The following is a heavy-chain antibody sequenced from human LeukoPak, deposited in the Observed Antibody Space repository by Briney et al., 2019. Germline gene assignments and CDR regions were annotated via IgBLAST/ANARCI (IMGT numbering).Heavy chain of an antibody. Sequence: QPGRSLRLSCAASAFTFSYYGIHWVRQAPGKGLEWVAVIWSHGNKEDYADSVKGRFTIDRDNSKNTMYLQMDSLRGEDTALYYCARGDDTSGHYSHFGYWGQGTLVTVSS. D-gene: IGHD3-22*01. CDR3: ARGDDTSGHYSHFGY. J-gene: IGHJ4*02. CDR1: AFTFSYYG. CDR2: IWSHGNKE. V-gene: IGHV3-33*01.